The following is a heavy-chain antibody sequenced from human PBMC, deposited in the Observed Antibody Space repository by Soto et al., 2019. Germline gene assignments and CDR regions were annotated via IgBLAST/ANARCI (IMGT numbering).Heavy chain of an antibody. CDR2: IYNSGST. CDR3: ARHGSSPQLVAGGWFDP. CDR1: GGSISGRY. J-gene: IGHJ5*02. Sequence: QVQLQESGPGLVKPSETLSLTCTVSGGSISGRYWSWIRQPPGKGLEWIGYIYNSGSTNYNASLKSRVTMSVDTSKNQTSLKLSSVTAADTAVYYCARHGSSPQLVAGGWFDPWGQGTLVTVSS. V-gene: IGHV4-59*08. D-gene: IGHD2-2*01.